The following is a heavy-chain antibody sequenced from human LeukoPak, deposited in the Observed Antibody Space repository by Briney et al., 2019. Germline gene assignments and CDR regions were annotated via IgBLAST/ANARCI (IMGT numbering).Heavy chain of an antibody. CDR2: IGPTSI. CDR1: GFSTRTYS. V-gene: IGHV3-48*01. Sequence: GGSLRLSCAASGFSTRTYSMGWVRQAPGKGLEWVSYIGPTSIYADSVKGRFTISRDNAKNTLYLQMNSLRAEDTAVYYCARDGPPAGAGDFDSWGQGTPVTVSS. J-gene: IGHJ4*02. CDR3: ARDGPPAGAGDFDS. D-gene: IGHD2-2*01.